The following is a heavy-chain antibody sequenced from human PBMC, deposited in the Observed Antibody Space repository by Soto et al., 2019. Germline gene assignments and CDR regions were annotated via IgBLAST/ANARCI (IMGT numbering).Heavy chain of an antibody. J-gene: IGHJ4*02. D-gene: IGHD5-12*01. Sequence: QVQLVQSGSELRKPGASVKVSCKASGYTFTSNSITWVRQAPGQELEWMGWISTSSGNTKFAQKFQGRVTLTTDTSTSTAYMELTSLRSDDTAVYYCARGGGYAVDYWGQGTLVTVST. CDR2: ISTSSGNT. CDR1: GYTFTSNS. V-gene: IGHV1-18*04. CDR3: ARGGGYAVDY.